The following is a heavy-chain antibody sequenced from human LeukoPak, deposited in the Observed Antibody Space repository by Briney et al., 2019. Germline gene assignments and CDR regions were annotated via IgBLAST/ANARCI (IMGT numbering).Heavy chain of an antibody. CDR2: ISSSSSYI. D-gene: IGHD2-21*01. J-gene: IGHJ1*01. CDR1: GFTFSSYS. Sequence: GGSLRLSCAASGFTFSSYSMNWVRQAPGKGLEWVSSISSSSSYIYYADSVKGRFTISRDNAKNSLYLQMNSLRAEDTAVYYCARGTSISSPLEYSQHWGQGTLVTVSS. CDR3: ARGTSISSPLEYSQH. V-gene: IGHV3-21*01.